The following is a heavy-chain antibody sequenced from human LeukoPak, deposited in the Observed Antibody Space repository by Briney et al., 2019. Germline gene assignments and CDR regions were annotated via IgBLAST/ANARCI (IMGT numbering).Heavy chain of an antibody. CDR3: AREGVGASQAYFDY. J-gene: IGHJ4*02. Sequence: PSETLSLTCAVYGGSFSSYYWSWIRQPPGKGLEWIGEINHSGSTYYNPSLKSRVTISVDTSKNQFSLKLSSVTAADTAVYYCAREGVGASQAYFDYWGQGTLVTVSS. CDR2: INHSGST. D-gene: IGHD1-26*01. V-gene: IGHV4-34*01. CDR1: GGSFSSYY.